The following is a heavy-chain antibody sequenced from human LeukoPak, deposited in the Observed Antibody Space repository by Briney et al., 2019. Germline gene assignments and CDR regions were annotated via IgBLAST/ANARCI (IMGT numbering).Heavy chain of an antibody. CDR1: GFTFSSYA. D-gene: IGHD3-16*01. V-gene: IGHV3-23*01. CDR3: AKGYDYVWGTLAFDI. J-gene: IGHJ3*02. Sequence: GGSLRLSCAASGFTFSSYAMSWVRQAPGKGLKWVSAISGSGGSTYYADSVKGRFTISRDNSKNTLYLQMNSLRAEDTAVYYCAKGYDYVWGTLAFDIWGQGTMVTVSS. CDR2: ISGSGGST.